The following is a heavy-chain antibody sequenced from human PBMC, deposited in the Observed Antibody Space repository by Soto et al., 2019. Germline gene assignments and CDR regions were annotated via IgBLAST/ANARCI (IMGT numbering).Heavy chain of an antibody. CDR2: IKSKTDGGTT. V-gene: IGHV3-15*01. D-gene: IGHD6-19*01. CDR1: GFTFSNAW. J-gene: IGHJ2*01. Sequence: PGGSLRLSCAASGFTFSNAWMSWVRQAPGKGLEWVGRIKSKTDGGTTDYAAPVKGRFTISRDDSKNTLYLQMNSLKTEDTAVYYCTTDTAYSSGWYNYVDWYFDLWGRGTLVTVSS. CDR3: TTDTAYSSGWYNYVDWYFDL.